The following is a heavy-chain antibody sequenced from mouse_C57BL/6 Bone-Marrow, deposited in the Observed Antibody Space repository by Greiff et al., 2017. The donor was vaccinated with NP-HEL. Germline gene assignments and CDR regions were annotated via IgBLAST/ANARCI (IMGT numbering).Heavy chain of an antibody. CDR2: ISYDGSN. D-gene: IGHD1-1*01. Sequence: EVQLVESGPGLVKPSQSLSLTCSVTGYSITSGYYWNWIRQFPGNKLEWMGYISYDGSNNYNPSLKNRISINRDTSKNQFFLKLNSVTTEVTATYYCARSIYYSWFAYWGQGTLVTVSA. CDR1: GYSITSGYY. CDR3: ARSIYYSWFAY. J-gene: IGHJ3*01. V-gene: IGHV3-6*01.